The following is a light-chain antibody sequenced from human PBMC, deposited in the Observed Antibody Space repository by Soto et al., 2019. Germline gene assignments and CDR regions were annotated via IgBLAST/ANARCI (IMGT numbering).Light chain of an antibody. CDR3: QKYNKASPAT. V-gene: IGKV1-27*01. CDR2: GAS. Sequence: DIQLTQSPSSLSASVGDRVTFTCRASQDITHFLAWYQQRPREVPRLLIYGASTLQSGVPSRFSGSGCGTAFTLTITSLQPEDVATYYCQKYNKASPATFGQGTKVEIK. CDR1: QDITHF. J-gene: IGKJ1*01.